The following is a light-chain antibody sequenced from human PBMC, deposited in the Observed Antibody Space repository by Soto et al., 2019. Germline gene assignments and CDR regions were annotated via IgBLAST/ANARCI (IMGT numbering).Light chain of an antibody. J-gene: IGLJ1*01. CDR3: AAWDASLGGFYV. CDR1: RSSIGSNT. CDR2: SNN. Sequence: QAVVTQPPSASGTPGQRVTISCSGSRSSIGSNTVNWYQHLPGSAPKLLIYSNNHRPSGVPDRFSASKAGASASLAISGLQSEVEGDYYCAAWDASLGGFYVFGSGTKVTVL. V-gene: IGLV1-44*01.